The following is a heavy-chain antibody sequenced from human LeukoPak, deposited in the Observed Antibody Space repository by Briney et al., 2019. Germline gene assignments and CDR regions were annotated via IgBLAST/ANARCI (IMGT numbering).Heavy chain of an antibody. CDR3: AKDHVRWVVVTAMKSYFDY. J-gene: IGHJ4*02. V-gene: IGHV3-30*18. Sequence: GGSLRLSCAASGFTFSSYGMHWVRQAPGKGLEWVAVISYDGSNKYHADSVKGRFTISRDNSKNTLYLQMNSLRAEDTAVYYRAKDHVRWVVVTAMKSYFDYWGQGTLVTVSS. D-gene: IGHD2-21*02. CDR1: GFTFSSYG. CDR2: ISYDGSNK.